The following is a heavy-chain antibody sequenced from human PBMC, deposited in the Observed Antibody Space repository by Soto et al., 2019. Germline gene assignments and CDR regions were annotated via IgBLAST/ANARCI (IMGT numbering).Heavy chain of an antibody. J-gene: IGHJ4*02. CDR3: ANLDWSQLPNNFAY. V-gene: IGHV3-23*01. Sequence: GGSLRLSCAASGFTFSNYAMSWVRQAPGKGLEWVSGISCNVVTTYYADSVKGRFTISRDNSKSTLYLQLNNLRAEDTAVYYCANLDWSQLPNNFAYWGQGTLVTVSS. CDR1: GFTFSNYA. CDR2: ISCNVVTT. D-gene: IGHD1-1*01.